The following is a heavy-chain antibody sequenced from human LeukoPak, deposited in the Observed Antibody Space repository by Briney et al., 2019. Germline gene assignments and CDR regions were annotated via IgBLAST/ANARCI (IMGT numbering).Heavy chain of an antibody. CDR2: IYYSGST. V-gene: IGHV4-59*01. CDR1: GGSISSYY. D-gene: IGHD6-13*01. J-gene: IGHJ5*02. CDR3: ARSIAAAGGGNWFDP. Sequence: SETLSLTCTVSGGSISSYYWSWIRQPPGKGLEWIGYIYYSGSTNYNPSLKSRVTISVDTSKNQFSLKLSSVTAADTAVYYCARSIAAAGGGNWFDPWGQGTLVTVSS.